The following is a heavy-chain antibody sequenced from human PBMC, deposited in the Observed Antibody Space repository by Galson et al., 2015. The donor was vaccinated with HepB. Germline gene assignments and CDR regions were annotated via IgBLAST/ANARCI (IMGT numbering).Heavy chain of an antibody. CDR3: TAEGAVADALDI. CDR2: IKSKTDGGTT. CDR1: GFTFSNAW. V-gene: IGHV3-15*01. J-gene: IGHJ3*02. Sequence: SLRLSCAASGFTFSNAWMSWVRQAPGKGLEWVGRIKSKTDGGTTDYAAPVKGRFTISRDDSKNTLYLQMNSLKTEDTAVYYCTAEGAVADALDIWGQGTMVTVSS. D-gene: IGHD6-19*01.